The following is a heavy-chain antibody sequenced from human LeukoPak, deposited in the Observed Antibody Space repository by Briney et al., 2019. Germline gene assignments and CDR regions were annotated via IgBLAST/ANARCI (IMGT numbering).Heavy chain of an antibody. D-gene: IGHD3-22*01. V-gene: IGHV3-7*04. CDR3: ARGDNSAFDI. J-gene: IGHJ3*02. Sequence: GGSLGLSCAASGFTFRSYRMNWVRQAPGKGLEWVASIKQGESERYYVDSVNGRFTISRDNAKNSLYLQMNSLRAEDTAIYYCARGDNSAFDIWGQGTMVTVSS. CDR2: IKQGESER. CDR1: GFTFRSYR.